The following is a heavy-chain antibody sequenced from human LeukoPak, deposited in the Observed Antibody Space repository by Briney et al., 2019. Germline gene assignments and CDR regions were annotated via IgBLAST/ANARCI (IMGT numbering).Heavy chain of an antibody. V-gene: IGHV4-30-4*08. D-gene: IGHD3-3*01. Sequence: PSQTLSLTCTVSGGSISSGDYYWSWIRQPPGKGLEWIGYIYYSGSTYYNPSLRSRVTISVDTSKNQFSLKLSSVTAADTAVYYCARLHTYYDFWSGYSVDYWGQGTLVTVSS. CDR3: ARLHTYYDFWSGYSVDY. J-gene: IGHJ4*02. CDR1: GGSISSGDYY. CDR2: IYYSGST.